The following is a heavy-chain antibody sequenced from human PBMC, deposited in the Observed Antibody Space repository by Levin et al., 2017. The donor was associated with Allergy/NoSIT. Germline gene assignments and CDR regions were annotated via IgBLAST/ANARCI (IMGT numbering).Heavy chain of an antibody. J-gene: IGHJ5*02. CDR2: IYYSGST. CDR3: ARLYCSGGSCYSESWFDP. Sequence: SCTVSGGSISSYYWSWIRQPPGKGLEWIGYIYYSGSTNYNPSLKSRVTISVDTSKNQFSLKLSSVTAADTAVYYCARLYCSGGSCYSESWFDPWGQGTLVTVSS. CDR1: GGSISSYY. D-gene: IGHD2-15*01. V-gene: IGHV4-59*08.